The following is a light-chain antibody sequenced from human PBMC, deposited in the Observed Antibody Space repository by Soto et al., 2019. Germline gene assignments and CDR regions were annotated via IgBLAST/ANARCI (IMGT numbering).Light chain of an antibody. CDR1: SGHRNYA. CDR2: LNSDGSH. CDR3: QTSGSGIVV. J-gene: IGLJ2*01. V-gene: IGLV4-69*01. Sequence: QPVLTQSPSASASLGASVKLTCTLSSGHRNYAIAWHQQQSEKGPRYLMKLNSDGSHSKGDGIPDRFSGSSSGAERYLTISSLQSEDEADYYCQTSGSGIVVFGGGTKLTVL.